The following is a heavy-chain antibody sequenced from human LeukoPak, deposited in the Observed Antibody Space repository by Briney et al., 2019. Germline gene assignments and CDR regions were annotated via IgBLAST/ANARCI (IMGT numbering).Heavy chain of an antibody. V-gene: IGHV3-23*01. CDR2: IRGSDGIT. J-gene: IGHJ4*02. CDR1: GFIFTSDA. CDR3: AKESYSSSLYDY. D-gene: IGHD6-13*01. Sequence: GRSLSLSCALSGFIFTSDATSWVRQAPGEGVEWGSTIRGSDGITYYADAVNGQFTISRDNSKNPLYLQMNSLRAECTAVYYCAKESYSSSLYDYWGQGTLVTVSS.